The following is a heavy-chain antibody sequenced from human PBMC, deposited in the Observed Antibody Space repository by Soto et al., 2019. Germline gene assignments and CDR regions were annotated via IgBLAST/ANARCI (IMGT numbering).Heavy chain of an antibody. D-gene: IGHD2-21*01. J-gene: IGHJ3*02. Sequence: EVQLVESGGALIQPGGSLRLSCAASGFTFSSYWMHWVRQAPGKGLVWVSRINGDGSRTNYADSVQGRFAISRDNAKNTVYLQMNSLRADETAVYYCARGVRGAYGLDIWGQGTMVTVSS. CDR1: GFTFSSYW. CDR2: INGDGSRT. CDR3: ARGVRGAYGLDI. V-gene: IGHV3-74*01.